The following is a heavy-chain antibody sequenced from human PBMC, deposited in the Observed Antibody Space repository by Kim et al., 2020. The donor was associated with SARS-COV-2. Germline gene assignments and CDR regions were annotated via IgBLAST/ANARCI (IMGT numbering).Heavy chain of an antibody. V-gene: IGHV3-23*01. J-gene: IGHJ4*02. CDR2: ISGSGGST. CDR3: AKRQTGDTVMEWCFDY. D-gene: IGHD3-3*01. Sequence: GGSLRLSCAASGFTFSSYAMSWVRQAPGKGLEWVSAISGSGGSTYYADSVKGRFTISRDNSKNTLYLQMNSLRAEDTAVYYCAKRQTGDTVMEWCFDYWGQGTLVTVSS. CDR1: GFTFSSYA.